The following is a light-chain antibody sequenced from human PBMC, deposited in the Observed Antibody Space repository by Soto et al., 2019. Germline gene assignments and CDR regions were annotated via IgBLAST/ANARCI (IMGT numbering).Light chain of an antibody. CDR3: CSFARSTTFYV. Sequence: QSALTQPASVSGSPGQSITISCSGTSSDVGSSNLVSWYQQHPGKAPKLIIFEGDRRPSGVSGRFSGSKSGNTASLTISGLQAEDEADYYCCSFARSTTFYVFGTGIKLTVL. CDR2: EGD. V-gene: IGLV2-23*01. J-gene: IGLJ1*01. CDR1: SSDVGSSNL.